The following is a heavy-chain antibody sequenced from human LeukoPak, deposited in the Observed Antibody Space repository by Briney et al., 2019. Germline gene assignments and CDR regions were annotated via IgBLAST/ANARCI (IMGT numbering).Heavy chain of an antibody. CDR3: ARGADHGGSYYPD. CDR2: MKTDGTRI. Sequence: QPGGSLRLSCAASGFMFSNSWMYWVRQGPGKGPVWVSRMKTDGTRIEYADSVKDRFTISRDNAKNTLFLQMSSLRVEDTAVYYCARGADHGGSYYPDWGQGTRVTVSS. D-gene: IGHD3-10*01. J-gene: IGHJ4*02. V-gene: IGHV3-74*01. CDR1: GFMFSNSW.